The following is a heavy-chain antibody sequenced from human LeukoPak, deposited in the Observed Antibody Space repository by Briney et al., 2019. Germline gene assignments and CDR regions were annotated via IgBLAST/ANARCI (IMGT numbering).Heavy chain of an antibody. Sequence: PSETLSLTCTVSGGSISSYYWSWIRQPPGKGLEWIGYIYYSGSTNYNPSLKSRVTISVDTSKNQFSLELSSVTAADTAVYYCARVWLPGAFDIWGQGTMVTVSS. D-gene: IGHD6-19*01. V-gene: IGHV4-59*01. CDR2: IYYSGST. CDR3: ARVWLPGAFDI. J-gene: IGHJ3*02. CDR1: GGSISSYY.